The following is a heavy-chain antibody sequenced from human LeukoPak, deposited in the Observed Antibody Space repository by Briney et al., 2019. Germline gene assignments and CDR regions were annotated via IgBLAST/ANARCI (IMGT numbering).Heavy chain of an antibody. CDR1: GFTFSSYW. J-gene: IGHJ6*03. Sequence: GGSLRLSCAASGFTFSSYWMSWVRQAPGKGLEWVANIKQDGSEKYYVDSVKGRFTISRDNAKNSLYLQMNSLRAEDTAVYYCARDGDPDGSGSYYHYYYYHMDVWGKGTTVTVSS. V-gene: IGHV3-7*01. CDR3: ARDGDPDGSGSYYHYYYYHMDV. D-gene: IGHD3-10*01. CDR2: IKQDGSEK.